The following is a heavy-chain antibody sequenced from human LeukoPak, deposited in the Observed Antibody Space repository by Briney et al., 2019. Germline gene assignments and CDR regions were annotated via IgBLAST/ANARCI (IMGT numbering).Heavy chain of an antibody. D-gene: IGHD6-13*01. V-gene: IGHV3-9*01. CDR2: ISWNSGSI. Sequence: GGSLRLSCAASGFTFDDYGMSWVRQAPGKGLEWVSGISWNSGSIGYADSVKGRFTISSDNAKNSLYLQMNSLRAEDTALYYCAKDSGYSSSWQRFDYWGQGTLVTVSS. J-gene: IGHJ4*02. CDR3: AKDSGYSSSWQRFDY. CDR1: GFTFDDYG.